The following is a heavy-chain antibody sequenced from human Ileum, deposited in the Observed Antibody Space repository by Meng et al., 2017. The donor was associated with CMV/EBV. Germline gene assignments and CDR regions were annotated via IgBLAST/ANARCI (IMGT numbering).Heavy chain of an antibody. CDR1: GGSFSCYY. V-gene: IGHV4-34*01. CDR3: ARGRGNDYGGPERWFDP. CDR2: INHSGST. Sequence: VQLQQGGGGLLKPSETLYLPCAVYGGSFSCYYWSWIRQPPGKGLEWIGEINHSGSTNYNPSLKSRVTISVDTSKNQFSLKLSSVTAADTAVYYCARGRGNDYGGPERWFDPWGQGTLVTVSS. D-gene: IGHD4-23*01. J-gene: IGHJ5*02.